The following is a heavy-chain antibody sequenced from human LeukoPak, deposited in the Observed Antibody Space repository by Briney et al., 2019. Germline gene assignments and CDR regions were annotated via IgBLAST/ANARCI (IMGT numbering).Heavy chain of an antibody. CDR1: GFTFRSNW. J-gene: IGHJ3*02. V-gene: IGHV3-7*03. CDR3: ARPSNYYDILTYPYAFDI. CDR2: IRGDGSEK. Sequence: PGGSLRLSCAASGFTFRSNWMSWVRQVPGKGLEWVANIRGDGSEKYYVDSVKGRFTISRDNVKNSLYLQMNSLKASDTAMYYCARPSNYYDILTYPYAFDIWGQGTMVTVSS. D-gene: IGHD3-9*01.